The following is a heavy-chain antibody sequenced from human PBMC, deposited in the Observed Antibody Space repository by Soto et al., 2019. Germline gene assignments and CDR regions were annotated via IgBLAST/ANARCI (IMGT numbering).Heavy chain of an antibody. D-gene: IGHD2-8*01. V-gene: IGHV1-3*01. CDR2: INAGNGNT. J-gene: IGHJ4*02. CDR3: AKALGLYYFDY. Sequence: ASVKVSCKASGYTMHWVRQAPGQRLEWMGWINAGNGNTKYSQKFQGRVTITRDTSASTAYMELSSLRSEDTAVYYCAKALGLYYFDYWGQGTLVTVSS. CDR1: GYT.